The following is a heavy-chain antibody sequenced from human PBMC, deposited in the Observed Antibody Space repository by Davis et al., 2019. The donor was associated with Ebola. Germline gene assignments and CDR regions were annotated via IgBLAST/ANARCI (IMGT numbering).Heavy chain of an antibody. CDR1: GYTFTNYY. Sequence: ASVKVSCKASGYTFTNYYMHWVRQAPGQGLEWMGMINPNDGRTIYAQKFQGRVTVTRDTSTTTVYMDLSSLRSEDTAVYYCASHSGNYGYGYFDSWGQGTLVTVSS. CDR3: ASHSGNYGYGYFDS. D-gene: IGHD1-26*01. V-gene: IGHV1-46*01. J-gene: IGHJ4*02. CDR2: INPNDGRT.